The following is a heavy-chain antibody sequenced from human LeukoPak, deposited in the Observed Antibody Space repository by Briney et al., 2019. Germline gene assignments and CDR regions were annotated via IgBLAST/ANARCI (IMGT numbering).Heavy chain of an antibody. CDR3: ARVGDCSGGSCNYYYYMDV. CDR1: GFTFSSYA. V-gene: IGHV3-64*01. J-gene: IGHJ6*03. CDR2: ISSNGGST. Sequence: GGSLRLSCAASGFTFSSYAMHWVRQAPGRGLEYVSAISSNGGSTYYANSVKGRFTISRDNSKNTLYLQMNSLRAEDTAVYYCARVGDCSGGSCNYYYYMDVWGKGTTVTISS. D-gene: IGHD2-15*01.